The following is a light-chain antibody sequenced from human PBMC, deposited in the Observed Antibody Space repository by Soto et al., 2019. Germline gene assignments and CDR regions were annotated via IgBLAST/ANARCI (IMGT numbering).Light chain of an antibody. J-gene: IGKJ2*01. CDR3: QQGHSTPYT. Sequence: DMQMTQSPSFLSASVGARVTITCRTSQNIRNYLNWYQQKPGTVPKLLISAASTLQSGVPSRFSGSGSGTDFTLTVSGVQPEDFATYFCQQGHSTPYTFGQGT. CDR2: AAS. V-gene: IGKV1-39*01. CDR1: QNIRNY.